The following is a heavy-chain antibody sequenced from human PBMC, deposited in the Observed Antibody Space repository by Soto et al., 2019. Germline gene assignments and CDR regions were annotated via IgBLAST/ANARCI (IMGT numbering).Heavy chain of an antibody. V-gene: IGHV1-3*01. CDR1: GYTFTSYG. D-gene: IGHD3-22*01. J-gene: IGHJ3*02. Sequence: ASVKVSCKASGYTFTSYGISWVRQAPGQRLEWMGWINAGNGNTKYSQKFQGRVTITRDTSASTAYMELSSLRSEDTAVYYCARDYYDSSGYSDAFDIWGQGTMVTVS. CDR3: ARDYYDSSGYSDAFDI. CDR2: INAGNGNT.